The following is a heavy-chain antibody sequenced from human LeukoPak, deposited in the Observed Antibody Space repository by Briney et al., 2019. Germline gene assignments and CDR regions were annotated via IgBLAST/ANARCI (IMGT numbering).Heavy chain of an antibody. CDR2: MNPKSGGT. D-gene: IGHD1-26*01. Sequence: ASVKVSCKASRYTFTDYYMHWVRQAPGQGLEWMGWMNPKSGGTNYAQKLQGRVTMTTDTSTSTAYMELRSLRSDDTAVYYCARERWELLDAFDIWGQGTMVTVSS. J-gene: IGHJ3*02. CDR3: ARERWELLDAFDI. CDR1: RYTFTDYY. V-gene: IGHV1-2*02.